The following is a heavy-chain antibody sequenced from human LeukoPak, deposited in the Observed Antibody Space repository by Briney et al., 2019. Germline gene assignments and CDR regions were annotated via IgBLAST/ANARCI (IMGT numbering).Heavy chain of an antibody. J-gene: IGHJ5*02. V-gene: IGHV3-7*01. D-gene: IGHD3-16*01. Sequence: PGGSLRLSCAASGFTFSSYWMSWVRQVPGKGLEWVANIKQDGSEKYYVDSVKGRFTISRDNAKNSLYLQMNSLRAEDTAVYYCARDRLYDYVWGSSYWFDPWGQGTLVTVSS. CDR1: GFTFSSYW. CDR3: ARDRLYDYVWGSSYWFDP. CDR2: IKQDGSEK.